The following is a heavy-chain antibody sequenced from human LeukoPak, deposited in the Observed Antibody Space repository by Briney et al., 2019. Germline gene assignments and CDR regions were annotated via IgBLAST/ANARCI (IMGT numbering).Heavy chain of an antibody. V-gene: IGHV3-48*03. CDR2: ISGGDSTI. CDR3: ARDTPPSYYHYMDV. CDR1: GFTFSSYE. Sequence: GGSLRLSCAASGFTFSSYEMNWVRQAPGKGLEWVSYISGGDSTIYYADSVKGRFTISRDNAKNSLYLQMNSLRAEDTAVYYCARDTPPSYYHYMDVWVKGTTVTVSS. J-gene: IGHJ6*03.